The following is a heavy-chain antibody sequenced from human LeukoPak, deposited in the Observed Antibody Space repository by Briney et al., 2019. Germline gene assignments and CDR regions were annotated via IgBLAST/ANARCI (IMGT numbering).Heavy chain of an antibody. J-gene: IGHJ3*01. Sequence: LAGGSLRLSCAASGFSFSRTDMFWVRQAPGKGLEYVSSISGTRAATYYADPVRGRFTISRDNSKNMLFLQMNSLRAEDTALYYCAKGVPGAFDFWGQGTMVAVSS. CDR3: AKGVPGAFDF. V-gene: IGHV3-23*01. CDR2: ISGTRAAT. CDR1: GFSFSRTD. D-gene: IGHD3-10*02.